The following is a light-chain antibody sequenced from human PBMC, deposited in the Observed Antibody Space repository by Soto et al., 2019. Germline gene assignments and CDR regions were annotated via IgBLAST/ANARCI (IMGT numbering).Light chain of an antibody. CDR2: GAS. CDR1: QSISSSS. CDR3: QHYGASPKYT. J-gene: IGKJ2*01. Sequence: EIVLTQSPGTLSLSPGQRATLSCRASQSISSSSLAWYQQRPGQAPSLLIYGASRRATGIPDRFSGSGSGTDFTLTITRLEPEDFAGNYYQHYGASPKYTFGQGTKLEIK. V-gene: IGKV3-20*01.